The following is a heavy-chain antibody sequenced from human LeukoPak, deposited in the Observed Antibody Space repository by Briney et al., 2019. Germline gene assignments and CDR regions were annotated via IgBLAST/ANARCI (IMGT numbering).Heavy chain of an antibody. V-gene: IGHV3-7*02. J-gene: IGHJ4*02. Sequence: GGSLSLSCAASGFTFSRNWMSWVRQAPGKGLEWVANIQQDGSEKYYVDSVKGRFTISRDNAENSLYLQMNSLRAEDTAVYYCARGILYDSSNYCFDFWGQGTLVTVSS. CDR1: GFTFSRNW. CDR3: ARGILYDSSNYCFDF. D-gene: IGHD2-8*01. CDR2: IQQDGSEK.